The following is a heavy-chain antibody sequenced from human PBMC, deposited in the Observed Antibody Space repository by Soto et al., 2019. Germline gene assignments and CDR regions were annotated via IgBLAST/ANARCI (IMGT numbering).Heavy chain of an antibody. Sequence: PGGSLRLSCAASGFTFSSYAMSWVRQAPGKGLEWVSAISGSGGSTYYADSVKGRFTISRDNSKNTLHLQMNSLRAEDTAVYYCATASGEPYDYWGQGTLVTVSS. V-gene: IGHV3-23*01. D-gene: IGHD2-21*01. CDR2: ISGSGGST. CDR1: GFTFSSYA. CDR3: ATASGEPYDY. J-gene: IGHJ4*02.